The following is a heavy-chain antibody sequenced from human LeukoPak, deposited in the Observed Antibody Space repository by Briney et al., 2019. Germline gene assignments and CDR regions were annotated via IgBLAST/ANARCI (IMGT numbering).Heavy chain of an antibody. V-gene: IGHV4-59*01. CDR3: AGDKNSRYWYYY. CDR2: IHYSGGT. D-gene: IGHD6-13*01. CDR1: GGSITTYY. Sequence: SETLSLTCTVSGGSITTYYWHWIRQSPGKGLEWIGNIHYSGGTNYNPSLKSRVTISLDTSKSQFSLRLDSLTAADTAVYYCAGDKNSRYWYYYWGQGTLVTVSS. J-gene: IGHJ4*02.